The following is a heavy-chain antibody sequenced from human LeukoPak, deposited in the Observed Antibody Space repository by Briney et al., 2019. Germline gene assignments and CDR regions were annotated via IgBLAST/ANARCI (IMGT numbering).Heavy chain of an antibody. CDR2: ISSSDDGT. CDR3: AKAPVTSCRGAFCYPLDF. CDR1: GFSLSSYA. V-gene: IGHV3-23*01. D-gene: IGHD2-15*01. Sequence: SGGSLRLSCAASGFSLSSYAMSWVRQAPGKGLEWVSAISSSDDGTYHAGSVRGRFTISRDSSKNTLYLQMNNLRTEDAAIYYCAKAPVTSCRGAFCYPLDFWGQGTLVTVSS. J-gene: IGHJ4*02.